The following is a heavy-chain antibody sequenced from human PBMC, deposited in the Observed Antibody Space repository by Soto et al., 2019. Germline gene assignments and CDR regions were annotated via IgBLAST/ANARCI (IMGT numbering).Heavy chain of an antibody. D-gene: IGHD6-6*01. CDR1: GFTFSSYA. CDR2: ISGSDDST. Sequence: EVQLLESGGGLVQPGESLRLSCAASGFTFSSYAMSWVRQAPGTGMEWVSVISGSDDSTYYADSVKGRFTISRDNSKHTLYLKMNSLRAEDTAVYYCATRSSSSTFDYWGQGTLVTVSS. CDR3: ATRSSSSTFDY. J-gene: IGHJ4*02. V-gene: IGHV3-23*01.